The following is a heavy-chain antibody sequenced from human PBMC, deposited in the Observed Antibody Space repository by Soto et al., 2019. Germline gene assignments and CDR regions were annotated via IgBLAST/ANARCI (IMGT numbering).Heavy chain of an antibody. CDR1: GFTFSSYA. D-gene: IGHD2-2*02. V-gene: IGHV3-23*01. J-gene: IGHJ5*02. CDR2: ISGSGGST. CDR3: ARAANTGGGHPQIFDP. Sequence: LRLSCAASGFTFSSYAMSWVRQAPGKELEWVSAISGSGGSTYYADSVKGGYTIPKNNPKTTWYLKRNRRRAEDRPVYYCARAANTGGGHPQIFDPGGQEPRAPVPS.